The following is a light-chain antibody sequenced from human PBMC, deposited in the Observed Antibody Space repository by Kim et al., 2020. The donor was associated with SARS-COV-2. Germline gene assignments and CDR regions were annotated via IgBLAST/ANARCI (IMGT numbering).Light chain of an antibody. CDR2: GKN. Sequence: SSELTQDPAVPVALGQTVRITCQGDSLRSYYATWYQQKPGQAPILVIYGKNNRPSGIPDRFSGSSSGNTASLTITGTQAGDEADYYCNSRDNNDNVVFGGGTQLT. CDR1: SLRSYY. V-gene: IGLV3-19*01. J-gene: IGLJ2*01. CDR3: NSRDNNDNVV.